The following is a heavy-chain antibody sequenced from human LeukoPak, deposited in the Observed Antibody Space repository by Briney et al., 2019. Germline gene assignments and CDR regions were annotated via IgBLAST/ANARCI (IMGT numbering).Heavy chain of an antibody. CDR1: GFILINAW. V-gene: IGHV3-15*01. J-gene: IGHJ4*02. CDR3: TIQLPSPLYYFDY. D-gene: IGHD2-2*01. CDR2: IKSKTDGGTT. Sequence: PGGSLRLSCAASGFILINAWMTWVRQAAGKGLEWVGRIKSKTDGGTTDYAAPVKGRCTFSRDDSKNTLYLQMNSLKTEDTAVYYCTIQLPSPLYYFDYWGQGTLVTVSS.